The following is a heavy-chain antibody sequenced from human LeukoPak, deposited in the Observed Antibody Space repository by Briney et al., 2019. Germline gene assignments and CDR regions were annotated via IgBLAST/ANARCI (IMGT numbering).Heavy chain of an antibody. CDR3: AKSGNYAPTIFDY. CDR2: IYYSGST. CDR1: GGSISSYY. J-gene: IGHJ4*02. Sequence: SETLSLTCTVSGGSISSYYWSWIRQPPGKGLEWVGYIYYSGSTNYNPSLKSRVTISVDTSKNQFSLKLSSVTAADAAVYYCAKSGNYAPTIFDYWGQGTLVTVSS. D-gene: IGHD1-26*01. V-gene: IGHV4-59*08.